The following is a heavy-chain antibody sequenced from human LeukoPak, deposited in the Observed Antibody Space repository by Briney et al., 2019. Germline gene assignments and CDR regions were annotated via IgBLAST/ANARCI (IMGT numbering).Heavy chain of an antibody. CDR3: ATENGDRGSGSYSYRWDY. CDR1: GYTFTVYY. D-gene: IGHD3-10*01. V-gene: IGHV1-46*01. Sequence: ASVKVSCKASGYTFTVYYMDWVRQAPGQGLEWMGIINPSGGSTNYAQKFQGRVTMTRDRSTSTVYMELSSLRSEDTAVYYCATENGDRGSGSYSYRWDYWGQGTLVTVSS. J-gene: IGHJ4*02. CDR2: INPSGGST.